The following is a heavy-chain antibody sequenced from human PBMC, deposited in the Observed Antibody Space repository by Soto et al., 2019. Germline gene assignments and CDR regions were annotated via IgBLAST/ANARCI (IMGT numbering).Heavy chain of an antibody. CDR3: ARDRIGYYDYVWGSYRYTAHFDY. CDR2: INHSGST. V-gene: IGHV4-34*01. CDR1: GGSFSGYY. Sequence: QVQLQQWGAGLLKPSETLSLTCAVYGGSFSGYYWSWIRQPPGKGLEWIGEINHSGSTNYNPSLKSRGTISVETAKKQFSPKLSSVTAADTAVYYCARDRIGYYDYVWGSYRYTAHFDYWGQGTLVTVSS. D-gene: IGHD3-16*02. J-gene: IGHJ4*02.